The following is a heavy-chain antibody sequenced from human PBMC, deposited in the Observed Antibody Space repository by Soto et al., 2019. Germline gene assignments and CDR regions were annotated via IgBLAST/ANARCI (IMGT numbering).Heavy chain of an antibody. Sequence: QVRPQQWGSGLLKPSETLSLTCAIYGASFSPYYWGWVRQPPGKGLEWIGDVDLSGNTNYNPSLKSRVTISVDASKKQFSLRLTSLTAADTAVYYCARSPTFYNYVWGNSTYWAQGTLVTVSS. CDR1: GASFSPYY. CDR3: ARSPTFYNYVWGNSTY. J-gene: IGHJ4*02. V-gene: IGHV4-34*02. CDR2: VDLSGNT. D-gene: IGHD3-16*01.